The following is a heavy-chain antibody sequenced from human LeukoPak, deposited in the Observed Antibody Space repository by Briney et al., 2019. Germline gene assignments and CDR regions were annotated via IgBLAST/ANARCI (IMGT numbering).Heavy chain of an antibody. Sequence: SETLSLTCTVSGGSISRYYWSWIRQPAGKGLEWIGRIYTSGSTNCNPSLKSRVTMSVDTSKNQFSLKLSSVTAADTAVYDCARDFWSGHNWFDPWGQGTLVTVSS. CDR2: IYTSGST. V-gene: IGHV4-4*07. J-gene: IGHJ5*02. CDR3: ARDFWSGHNWFDP. CDR1: GGSISRYY. D-gene: IGHD3-3*01.